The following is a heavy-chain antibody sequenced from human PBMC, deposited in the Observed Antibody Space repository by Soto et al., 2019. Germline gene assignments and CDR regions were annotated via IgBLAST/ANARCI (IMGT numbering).Heavy chain of an antibody. Sequence: QVQLVQSGAEVKKPGASVKVSCKASGYSFTRYGISWVRQAPGQGLEWMGWISGYNANTNYPENLQGRVTMTTDTXTXTXXXXXXXLXSDDTAVYYXXRMGAVPYYYYGLDVWGQGTTVTVSS. CDR3: XRMGAVPYYYYGLDV. J-gene: IGHJ6*02. V-gene: IGHV1-18*01. CDR1: GYSFTRYG. CDR2: ISGYNANT. D-gene: IGHD3-16*01.